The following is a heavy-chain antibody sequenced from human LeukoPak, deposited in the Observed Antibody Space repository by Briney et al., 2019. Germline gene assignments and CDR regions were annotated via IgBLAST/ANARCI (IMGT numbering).Heavy chain of an antibody. J-gene: IGHJ4*02. CDR2: IRYDGSNK. V-gene: IGHV3-30*02. CDR1: GFTFSSYG. Sequence: PGGSLRLSCAASGFTFSSYGMHWVRQAPGKGLEWVAFIRYDGSNKYYTDSVKGRFTISRDSSKNTLYLQMNSLRAEDTAVYYCAKDRAAARFIDYWGQGTLVTVSS. CDR3: AKDRAAARFIDY. D-gene: IGHD6-6*01.